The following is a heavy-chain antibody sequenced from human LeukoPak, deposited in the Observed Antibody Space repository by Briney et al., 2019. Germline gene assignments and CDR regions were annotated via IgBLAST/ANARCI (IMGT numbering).Heavy chain of an antibody. CDR1: GYTFTSYY. V-gene: IGHV1-46*01. Sequence: ASVKVSCKASGYTFTSYYIHWVRQAPGQGLEWMGLVNPSGGSTNYAQKFQGRVTMTTDTSTSTAYMDLRSLRSDDTAVYYCARDRHRRHYYDSSLHPPLDYWGQGTLVTVSS. CDR3: ARDRHRRHYYDSSLHPPLDY. J-gene: IGHJ4*02. D-gene: IGHD3-22*01. CDR2: VNPSGGST.